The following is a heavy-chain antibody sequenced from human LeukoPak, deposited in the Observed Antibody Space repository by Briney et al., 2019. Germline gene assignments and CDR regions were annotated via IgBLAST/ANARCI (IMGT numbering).Heavy chain of an antibody. CDR1: GGSFSGYY. D-gene: IGHD3-16*01. CDR2: INHSGST. CDR3: ARSLILDY. V-gene: IGHV4-34*01. Sequence: KPSETLSLTCAVYGGSFSGYYWSWIRQPPGKGLEWIGEINHSGSTNYNPSLKSRVTISVDTSKNQFSLKLSSVTAADTAVYYCARSLILDYWGQGTLVTVSS. J-gene: IGHJ4*02.